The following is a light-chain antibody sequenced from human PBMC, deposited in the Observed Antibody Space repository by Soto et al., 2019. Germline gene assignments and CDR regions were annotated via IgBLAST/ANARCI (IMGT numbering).Light chain of an antibody. Sequence: QSVLTQPPSASGTPGQRVTISCSGSSSNIGSNYVYWYQQLPGTAPKLLIYRNNQRPSGVPDRFSGSKSGTSASLAISGLRCEEEADYYCAAWADTLSGGVFGGGTQQTVL. V-gene: IGLV1-47*01. CDR2: RNN. CDR1: SSNIGSNY. J-gene: IGLJ3*02. CDR3: AAWADTLSGGV.